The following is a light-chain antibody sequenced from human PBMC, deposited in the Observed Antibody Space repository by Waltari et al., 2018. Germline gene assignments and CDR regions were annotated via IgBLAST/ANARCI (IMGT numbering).Light chain of an antibody. J-gene: IGKJ2*01. CDR3: HQAHTFPYT. CDR2: GAS. CDR1: QGVSTW. Sequence: DIQMTQSPSSVSASVGDRVTIPCRASQGVSTWLAWFQQKPGKAPKLLIYGASRLQSGVPSRFTGSGSGTEVTLTISSLQPEDSATYYCHQAHTFPYTFGQGTKLEIK. V-gene: IGKV1-12*01.